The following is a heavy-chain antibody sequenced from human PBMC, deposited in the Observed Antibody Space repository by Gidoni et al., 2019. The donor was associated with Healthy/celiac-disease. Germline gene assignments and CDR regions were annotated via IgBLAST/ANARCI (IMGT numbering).Heavy chain of an antibody. V-gene: IGHV3-49*05. CDR2: IRSKAYGGTT. D-gene: IGHD3-3*01. CDR1: GFTFGAYA. Sequence: EVQLVESGGGLVKPGRSLRLSCTASGFTFGAYAMIWFRQAPGKGMEWVGFIRSKAYGGTTEDAASVKGRFNISRDESKSSAYLQMNSLKTEDTAVYYCTRARGYDFWSGYYYYYYGMDVWGQGTTVTVSS. CDR3: TRARGYDFWSGYYYYYYGMDV. J-gene: IGHJ6*02.